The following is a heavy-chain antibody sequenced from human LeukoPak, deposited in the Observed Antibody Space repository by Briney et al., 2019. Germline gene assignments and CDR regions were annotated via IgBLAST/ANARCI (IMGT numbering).Heavy chain of an antibody. CDR2: IYHSGST. D-gene: IGHD5-12*01. CDR3: ARGGGYASPIGY. Sequence: PSETLSLTCTPSGGSISTYSWSWIRQPPGKGLEWIGYIYHSGSTNYNPSLKSRVTISVDTSKNQFSLKLSSVTAADTAVYYCARGGGYASPIGYWGQGALVTVSS. CDR1: GGSISTYS. J-gene: IGHJ4*02. V-gene: IGHV4-59*01.